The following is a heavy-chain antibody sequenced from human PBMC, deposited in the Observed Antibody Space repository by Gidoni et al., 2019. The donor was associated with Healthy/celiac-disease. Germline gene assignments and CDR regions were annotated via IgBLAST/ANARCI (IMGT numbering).Heavy chain of an antibody. CDR2: ISSSSSTI. J-gene: IGHJ4*02. D-gene: IGHD3-22*01. CDR1: GFTFCSYS. CDR3: ARDGSRTYYYDSSGYYYGINY. Sequence: EVQLVESGGGLVQPGGSLRLSCAASGFTFCSYSMNWVRQAPGKVLEWVSYISSSSSTIYYADSVKGRFTISRDNAKNSLYLQMNSLRDEDTAVYYCARDGSRTYYYDSSGYYYGINYWGQGTLVTVSS. V-gene: IGHV3-48*02.